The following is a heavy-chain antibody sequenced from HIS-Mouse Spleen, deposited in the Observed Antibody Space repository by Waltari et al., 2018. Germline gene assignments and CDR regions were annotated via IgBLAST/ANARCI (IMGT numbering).Heavy chain of an antibody. Sequence: QLQLQESGPGLVKPSETLSLTCTAPGGSIVRSSYHWGWIRQPPGTGLDRIGSIYYSGSTYYNPSLKSRVTISVDTAKNQFSLKLSSVTAADTAVYYCAREIPYSSSWYDWYFDLWGRGTMVTVSS. CDR3: AREIPYSSSWYDWYFDL. D-gene: IGHD6-13*01. V-gene: IGHV4-39*07. CDR2: IYYSGST. CDR1: GGSIVRSSYH. J-gene: IGHJ2*01.